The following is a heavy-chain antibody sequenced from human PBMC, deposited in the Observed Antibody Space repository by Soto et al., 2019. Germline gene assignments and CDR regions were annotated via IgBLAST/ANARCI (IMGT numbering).Heavy chain of an antibody. CDR2: IYSGGST. D-gene: IGHD3-10*01. Sequence: GGSLRLSCAASGFTVSSNYMSWVRQAPGKGLEWVSVIYSGGSTYYADSVKGRFTISRDNSKNTLHLQMNSLRAEDTAVYYCARERGNSYGMDVWGQGTTVTVSS. CDR1: GFTVSSNY. CDR3: ARERGNSYGMDV. J-gene: IGHJ6*02. V-gene: IGHV3-53*01.